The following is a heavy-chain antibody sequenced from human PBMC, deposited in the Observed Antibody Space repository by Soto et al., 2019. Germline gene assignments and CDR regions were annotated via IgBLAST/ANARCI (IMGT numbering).Heavy chain of an antibody. CDR3: ARDPGFTWA. Sequence: EVQLVESGGGLVQPGGSLRLSCVASGFTVSNNDMTWVRQAPGKGLEWVSTMSSGGGTYYTDSVKGRFTISRDSSTNTLYLQIDNVLAEDSSVYDCARDPGFTWAWGKGTPVTVS. D-gene: IGHD3-16*01. CDR1: GFTVSNND. CDR2: MSSGGGT. J-gene: IGHJ6*03. V-gene: IGHV3-66*01.